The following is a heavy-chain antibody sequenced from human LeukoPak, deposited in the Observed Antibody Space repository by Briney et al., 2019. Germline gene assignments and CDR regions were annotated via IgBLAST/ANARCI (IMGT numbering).Heavy chain of an antibody. V-gene: IGHV5-51*01. CDR3: ARQWRELRLAGAFDI. CDR2: IYPGDSDT. J-gene: IGHJ3*02. D-gene: IGHD1-26*01. Sequence: PGESLKISCKGSGYSFTSYWIGWVRQMPGKGLEWMGIIYPGDSDTRYSPSFQGQVTISADKSISTAYLQWSSLKATDTAMYYCARQWRELRLAGAFDIWGQGTMVTVSS. CDR1: GYSFTSYW.